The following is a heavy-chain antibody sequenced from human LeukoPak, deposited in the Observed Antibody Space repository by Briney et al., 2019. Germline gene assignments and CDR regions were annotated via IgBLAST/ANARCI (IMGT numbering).Heavy chain of an antibody. Sequence: GGSLRLSCAASGFTFSSYSMTWVRQAPGKGLEWISYISSSSSTIYYADSVKGRFTISRDNSKNSLYLQMNSLRTEDTALYYCAKDSYYDSALFDYWGQGTLVTVSS. CDR2: ISSSSSTI. V-gene: IGHV3-48*04. D-gene: IGHD3-22*01. CDR1: GFTFSSYS. J-gene: IGHJ4*02. CDR3: AKDSYYDSALFDY.